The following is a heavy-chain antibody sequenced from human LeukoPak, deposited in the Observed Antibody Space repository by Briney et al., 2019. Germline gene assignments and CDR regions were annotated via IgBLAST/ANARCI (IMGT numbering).Heavy chain of an antibody. J-gene: IGHJ4*02. V-gene: IGHV3-30*02. CDR1: GFIFSDYG. CDR2: IRYDGTNK. Sequence: GGSLRLSCAASGFIFSDYGMHWVRQAPGKGLEWVSFIRYDGTNKNYADSVKGRFTISRDNSKNTLYLQMNSLRPEDTAVYYCTKDPEKWIQQWLKYFDYWGQGTLVTVSS. D-gene: IGHD5-18*01. CDR3: TKDPEKWIQQWLKYFDY.